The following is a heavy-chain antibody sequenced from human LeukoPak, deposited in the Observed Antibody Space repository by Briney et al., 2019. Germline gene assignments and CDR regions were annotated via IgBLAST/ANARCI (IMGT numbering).Heavy chain of an antibody. CDR2: INSDGSSA. CDR3: VRGSAAGDY. CDR1: GFTFSNYW. D-gene: IGHD3-10*01. J-gene: IGHJ4*02. Sequence: PGGSLRLSCAASGFTFSNYWMHWVRQAPGKGLVWVSRINSDGSSASYADSVKGRFTMSRDNAKNTLYLQMNSLRVEDTAVYYCVRGSAAGDYWGQGTLVTVSS. V-gene: IGHV3-74*01.